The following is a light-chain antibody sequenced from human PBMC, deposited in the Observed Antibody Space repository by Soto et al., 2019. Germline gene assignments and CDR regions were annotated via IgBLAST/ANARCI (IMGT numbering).Light chain of an antibody. CDR2: GAS. J-gene: IGKJ5*01. CDR1: QSVSSN. Sequence: EIVMTQSPATLSVSPGERATLSCRASQSVSSNLAWYQQKPGQAPRLLIYGASARATGIPARFSGSGSGTEFTLTISSLQSEDCAVYYCQQYNKWPPVTFGQGTRLGL. V-gene: IGKV3-15*01. CDR3: QQYNKWPPVT.